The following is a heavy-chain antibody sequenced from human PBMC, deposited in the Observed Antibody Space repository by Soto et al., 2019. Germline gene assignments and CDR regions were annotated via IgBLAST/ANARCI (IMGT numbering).Heavy chain of an antibody. D-gene: IGHD1-26*01. CDR3: ARAYLGRLPRRADYYYAMDV. V-gene: IGHV3-13*05. CDR2: LGAARDP. CDR1: GFSFRDYD. J-gene: IGHJ6*02. Sequence: GGSLRLSCAASGFSFRDYDMHWVRQRKGKGLEWVSALGAARDPYYVGSVEGRFSVSRDNAQNSLFLQMNNLRVDDTAVYFCARAYLGRLPRRADYYYAMDVWGRGTTVTVSS.